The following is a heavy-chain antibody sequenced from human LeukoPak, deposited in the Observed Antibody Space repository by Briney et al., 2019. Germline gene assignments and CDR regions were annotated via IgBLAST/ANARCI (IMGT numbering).Heavy chain of an antibody. J-gene: IGHJ3*02. D-gene: IGHD1-26*01. CDR3: ASCGNSGSYAGDAFDI. CDR2: MNPNSGNT. CDR1: GYTFTSYD. Sequence: ASVKVSCKASGYTFTSYDINCVRQATGQRLEWMGWMNPNSGNTGYAQKSKGRVTMTRNTSISTAAMELSSLRSEDTAVYYCASCGNSGSYAGDAFDIWGQGTMVTVSS. V-gene: IGHV1-8*01.